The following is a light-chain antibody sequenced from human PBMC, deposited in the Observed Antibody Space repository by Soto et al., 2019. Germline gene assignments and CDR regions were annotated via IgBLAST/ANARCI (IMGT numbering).Light chain of an antibody. V-gene: IGKV3-20*01. CDR3: HQYGNSPPT. J-gene: IGKJ4*01. Sequence: EIVLTQSPGTLSLSPGERATLSCRASQSVGFTFITWYQQIPGQAPRLLIYAASSRASGIPARFSGSGSGTDFPLTISRLEPEDFAVYYCHQYGNSPPTFGGGTKVEIK. CDR1: QSVGFTF. CDR2: AAS.